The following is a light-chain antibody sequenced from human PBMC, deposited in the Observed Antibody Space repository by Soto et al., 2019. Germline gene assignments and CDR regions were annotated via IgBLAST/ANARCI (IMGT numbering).Light chain of an antibody. V-gene: IGKV1-39*01. CDR1: QSVSGY. Sequence: DIHMTQSPSSLSTSVGDRVTITCRASQSVSGYLNWYQRKPGKAPDLLIYAASTLQSGVPSRFSGSASRTDSTPTITSLQAEDSASYYCQQSYRTPYTFGQGTKLEIK. CDR2: AAS. J-gene: IGKJ2*01. CDR3: QQSYRTPYT.